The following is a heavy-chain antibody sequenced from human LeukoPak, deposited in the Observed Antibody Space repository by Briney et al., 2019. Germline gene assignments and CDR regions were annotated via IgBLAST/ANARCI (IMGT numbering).Heavy chain of an antibody. CDR1: GYTFTSYD. V-gene: IGHV1-8*01. CDR3: ASGLMGYCRDGSCFHFDY. J-gene: IGHJ4*02. D-gene: IGHD2-15*01. Sequence: EASVEVSCKASGYTFTSYDLNWVRQATGQGLEWMGWMNPNSGNTGYAQKFQGRGTMTRNTSISTAYMELSSLRSEDTAVYYCASGLMGYCRDGSCFHFDYWGQGTLVTVSS. CDR2: MNPNSGNT.